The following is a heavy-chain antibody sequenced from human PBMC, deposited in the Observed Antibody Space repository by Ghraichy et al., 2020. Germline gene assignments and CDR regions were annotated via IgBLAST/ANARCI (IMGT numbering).Heavy chain of an antibody. V-gene: IGHV3-23*01. CDR2: ISGSGGST. Sequence: GGSLRLSCAASGFTFSSYAMSWVRQAPGKGLEWVSAISGSGGSTYYADSVKGRFTISRDNSKNTLYLQMNSLRAEDTAVYYCAKGLYCSGGSCYSGGEYYCYGMDVWGQGTTVTVSS. CDR1: GFTFSSYA. D-gene: IGHD2-15*01. J-gene: IGHJ6*02. CDR3: AKGLYCSGGSCYSGGEYYCYGMDV.